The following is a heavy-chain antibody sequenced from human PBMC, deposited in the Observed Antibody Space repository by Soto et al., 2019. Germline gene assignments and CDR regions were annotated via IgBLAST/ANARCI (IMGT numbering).Heavy chain of an antibody. CDR2: IYYSGST. Sequence: PSETLSLTCTVSGGSISSGGYYWSWIRQHPGKGLEWIGYIYYSGSTCYNPSLKSRVTISVDTSKNQFSLKLSSVTAADTAVYYCARDKYYGAQFDYWGQGTLVTVSS. J-gene: IGHJ4*02. V-gene: IGHV4-31*03. D-gene: IGHD3-3*01. CDR3: ARDKYYGAQFDY. CDR1: GGSISSGGYY.